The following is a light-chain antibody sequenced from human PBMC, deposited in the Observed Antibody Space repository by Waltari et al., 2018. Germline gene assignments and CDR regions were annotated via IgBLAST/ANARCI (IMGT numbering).Light chain of an antibody. CDR1: QSVLYSSNNKNY. CDR3: QQHYPTASLT. Sequence: DIVMTQSPEYLAVSLGERATVNCKSSQSVLYSSNNKNYLAWYQLKPGQPPKRLICLASTRGSGVPYRFSGSGSGTDFTLTISSLQAEDVAVYYCQQHYPTASLTFGGGTKVAI. V-gene: IGKV4-1*01. J-gene: IGKJ4*01. CDR2: LAS.